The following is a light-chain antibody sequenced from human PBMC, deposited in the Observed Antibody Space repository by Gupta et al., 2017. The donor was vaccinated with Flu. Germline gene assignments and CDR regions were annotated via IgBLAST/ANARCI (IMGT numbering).Light chain of an antibody. CDR3: QQNDRSPWT. CDR1: QSVTNSY. J-gene: IGKJ1*01. CDR2: NAS. Sequence: EIVLTPCPGTLSLSTGDRPSLSCWASQSVTNSYFAWYQHRPGQAPRLLIFNASKRAAGVPARFRGSESGTEFTLTIDRREPEDFAVYYCQQNDRSPWTFGQGTKVENK. V-gene: IGKV3-20*01.